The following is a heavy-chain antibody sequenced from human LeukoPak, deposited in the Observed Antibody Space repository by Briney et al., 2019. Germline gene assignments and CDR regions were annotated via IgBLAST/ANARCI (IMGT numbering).Heavy chain of an antibody. J-gene: IGHJ4*02. D-gene: IGHD4-17*01. V-gene: IGHV3-15*01. CDR3: TTDYGEGLVKGY. CDR1: GFTFSSYS. Sequence: PGGSLRLSCAASGFTFSSYSMNWVRQAPGKGLEWVGRIKTKTDGGTTDYAAPVKGRFTISRDDSKNMVYLQMNSLKTEDTAVYHCTTDYGEGLVKGYWGQGTLVTVSS. CDR2: IKTKTDGGTT.